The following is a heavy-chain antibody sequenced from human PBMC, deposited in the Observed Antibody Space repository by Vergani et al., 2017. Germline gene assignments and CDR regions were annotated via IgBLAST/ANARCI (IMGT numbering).Heavy chain of an antibody. Sequence: QVQLVQSGAEVKKPGAPVKVSCKASGYTFTSYGISWVRQAPGQGLEWMGWTSAYNGNTNYAQKLQGRVTMTTDTSTSTAYMELRSLRSDDTAVYYCTRERSSSFSFYFDYWGQGTLVTVSS. CDR1: GYTFTSYG. CDR3: TRERSSSFSFYFDY. V-gene: IGHV1-18*01. J-gene: IGHJ4*02. CDR2: TSAYNGNT. D-gene: IGHD6-6*01.